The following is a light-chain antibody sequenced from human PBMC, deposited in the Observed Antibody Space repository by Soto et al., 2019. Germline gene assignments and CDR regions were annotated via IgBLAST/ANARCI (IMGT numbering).Light chain of an antibody. CDR3: SSFTGPTTLDV. J-gene: IGLJ1*01. CDR1: SSDVGAYKY. CDR2: GVS. V-gene: IGLV2-14*03. Sequence: QSALAQPASVSGSPGQSVTISCTGTSSDVGAYKYVSWYQKHPGKAPKLMIYGVSNRPSGVSNRFSGSKSGNTAFLTISVLQPEDEADYYCSSFTGPTTLDVFGTGTKVIV.